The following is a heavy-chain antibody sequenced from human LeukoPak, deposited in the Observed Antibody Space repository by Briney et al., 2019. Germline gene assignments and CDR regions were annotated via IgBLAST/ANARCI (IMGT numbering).Heavy chain of an antibody. CDR3: ARDMSSRSDY. CDR1: GGTFSSYT. D-gene: IGHD6-13*01. V-gene: IGHV1-69*04. CDR2: IIPILGIA. J-gene: IGHJ4*02. Sequence: ASVKVSCKASGGTFSSYTISWVRQAPGQGLEWMGRIIPILGIANYAQKFQGRVTITADKSTSTAYMELSSLRSEDTAMYYCARDMSSRSDYWSQGTLVTVSS.